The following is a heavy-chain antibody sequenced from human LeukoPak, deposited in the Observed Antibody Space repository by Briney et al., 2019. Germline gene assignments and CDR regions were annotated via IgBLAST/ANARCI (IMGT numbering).Heavy chain of an antibody. CDR1: GFTFSDYY. D-gene: IGHD2-15*01. J-gene: IGHJ4*02. CDR2: INSSSSYT. V-gene: IGHV3-11*06. CDR3: ARDGGYCSGGSCYYVY. Sequence: PGGSLRLSCAASGFTFSDYYMSWIRPAPGKGLEWVSYINSSSSYTNYADSVKGRFTISRDNAKNSLYLQMNSLRAEDTAVYYCARDGGYCSGGSCYYVYWGQGTLVTVSS.